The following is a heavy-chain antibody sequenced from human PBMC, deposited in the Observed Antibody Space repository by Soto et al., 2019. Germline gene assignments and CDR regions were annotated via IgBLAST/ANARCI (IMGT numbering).Heavy chain of an antibody. Sequence: PMPAVSRSGSLCGGRFFSKIAASYWNRQSPSRVLEWLGRTYYRSKWYNDYAVSVKSRITINPDTSKNQFSLQLNSVTPEDTAVYYCAREDIVVDPAGSLYYYYYMDVWGKGTTVTVSS. CDR3: AREDIVVDPAGSLYYYYYMDV. CDR1: GGRFFSKIAA. J-gene: IGHJ6*03. CDR2: TYYRSKWYN. V-gene: IGHV6-1*01. D-gene: IGHD2-2*01.